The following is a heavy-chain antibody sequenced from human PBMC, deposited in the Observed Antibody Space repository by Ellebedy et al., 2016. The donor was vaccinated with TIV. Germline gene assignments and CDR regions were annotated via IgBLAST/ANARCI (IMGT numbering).Heavy chain of an antibody. CDR2: IDWDDAK. V-gene: IGHV2-70*11. J-gene: IGHJ4*02. D-gene: IGHD6-19*01. CDR3: ARIPPLGGWEFDY. Sequence: SGPTLVKPTQTLTLTCTFSGFSLSTSGMCVSWIRQPPGKALEWLARIDWDDAKYYSTSLRTRLTISKDNSKNQVVLTMTGMDPVDTGTYYCARIPPLGGWEFDYWGQGTLVTVSS. CDR1: GFSLSTSGMC.